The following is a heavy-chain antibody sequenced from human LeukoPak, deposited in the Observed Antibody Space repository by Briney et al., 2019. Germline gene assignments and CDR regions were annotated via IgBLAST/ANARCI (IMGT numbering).Heavy chain of an antibody. CDR2: INHSGNT. J-gene: IGHJ1*01. CDR3: ARGPLGSTVTTRAQYFQQ. V-gene: IGHV4-34*01. D-gene: IGHD4-17*01. Sequence: SETLSLTCAVSGGSFSGYSWSWIRQPPGKGLEWIGEINHSGNTNYNPSLKSRVTILIDTSKNQFSLKLISVTAADTAVYYCARGPLGSTVTTRAQYFQQWGQGTLVTVSS. CDR1: GGSFSGYS.